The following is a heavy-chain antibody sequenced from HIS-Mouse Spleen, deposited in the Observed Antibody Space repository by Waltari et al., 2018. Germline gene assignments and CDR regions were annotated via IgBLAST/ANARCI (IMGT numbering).Heavy chain of an antibody. CDR2: IYYSGST. J-gene: IGHJ2*01. Sequence: QLQLQESGPGLVKPSETLSPTCPVSGGSISSRSYHWGWFRQPPGKGLEWIGSIYYSGSTYYNPSLKSRVTISVDTSKNQFSLKLSSVTAADTAVYYCAREIPYSSSWYDWYFDLWGRGTLVTVSS. CDR3: AREIPYSSSWYDWYFDL. D-gene: IGHD6-13*01. V-gene: IGHV4-39*07. CDR1: GGSISSRSYH.